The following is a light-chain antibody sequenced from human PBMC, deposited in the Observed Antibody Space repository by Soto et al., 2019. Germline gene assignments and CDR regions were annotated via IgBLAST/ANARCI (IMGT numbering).Light chain of an antibody. J-gene: IGLJ2*01. CDR2: EVS. Sequence: QSALTQSASVSGSPGQSITISCTGTSSDIGGYNYVSWYQQHPDKAPKLMIFEVSNRPSGVSNRFSGSKSGNTASLTISGLLPEDEPDYYCSSYTTSSTVAFGGGTKLTVL. CDR3: SSYTTSSTVA. CDR1: SSDIGGYNY. V-gene: IGLV2-14*01.